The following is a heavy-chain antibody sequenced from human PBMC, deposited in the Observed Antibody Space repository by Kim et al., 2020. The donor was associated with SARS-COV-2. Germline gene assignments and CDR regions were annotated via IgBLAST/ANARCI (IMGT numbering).Heavy chain of an antibody. CDR2: IKQDGSEK. V-gene: IGHV3-7*03. D-gene: IGHD3-22*01. Sequence: GGSLRLSCAASGFTFSSYWMSWVRQAPGKGLEWVANIKQDGSEKYYVDSVKGRFTISRDNAKNSLYLQMNSLRAEDTAVYYCAREYYDSSGYYSLDYWGQGTLVTVSS. CDR3: AREYYDSSGYYSLDY. CDR1: GFTFSSYW. J-gene: IGHJ4*02.